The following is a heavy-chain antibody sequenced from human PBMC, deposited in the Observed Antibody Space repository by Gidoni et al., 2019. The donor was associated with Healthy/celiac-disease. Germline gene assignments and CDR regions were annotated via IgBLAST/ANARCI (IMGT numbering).Heavy chain of an antibody. CDR3: ARGLYGDSHYFDY. CDR1: GGSFSGYY. CDR2: IKHSGST. J-gene: IGHJ4*02. V-gene: IGHV4-34*01. D-gene: IGHD4-17*01. Sequence: QVQLQQWGAGLLQPSETLSLTCAVYGGSFSGYYWSWIRQPPGKGLEWIVEIKHSGSTNYNPSLKSRVTISVDTSKNQFSLKLSSVTAADTAVYYWARGLYGDSHYFDYWGQGTLVTVSS.